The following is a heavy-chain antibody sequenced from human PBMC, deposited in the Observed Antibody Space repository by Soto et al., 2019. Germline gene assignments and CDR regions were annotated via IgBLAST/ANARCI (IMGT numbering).Heavy chain of an antibody. J-gene: IGHJ6*03. CDR1: GFTFSSYG. V-gene: IGHV3-30*18. D-gene: IGHD1-1*01. Sequence: QVQLVESGGGVVQPGRSLRLSCAASGFTFSSYGMHWVRQAPGKGLEWVAVISYDGSNKYYADSVKGRFTISRVNSKNTLYLQMNSLRAEDTAVYYCAKDYGMDYYYYYYMDVWGKGTTVTVSS. CDR3: AKDYGMDYYYYYYMDV. CDR2: ISYDGSNK.